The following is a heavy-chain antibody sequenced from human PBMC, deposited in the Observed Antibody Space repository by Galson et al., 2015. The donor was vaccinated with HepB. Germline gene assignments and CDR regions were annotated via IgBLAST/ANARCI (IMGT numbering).Heavy chain of an antibody. V-gene: IGHV4-39*01. CDR3: ARHWDSGDYFDS. CDR2: INYSGTT. J-gene: IGHJ4*02. D-gene: IGHD7-27*01. Sequence: ETLSLTCTVSGASISSSSYCWGWIRRPPGKGPEWIGSINYSGTTYYSPSLKSRVTISVDTSRNQFSLKLSSVTAADTAVYYCARHWDSGDYFDSWGQGTLVTVSS. CDR1: GASISSSSYC.